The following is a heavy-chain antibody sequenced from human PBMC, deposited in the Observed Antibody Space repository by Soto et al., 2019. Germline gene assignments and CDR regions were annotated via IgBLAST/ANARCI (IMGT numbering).Heavy chain of an antibody. CDR1: GGSISSYY. Sequence: SETLSLTCTVSGGSISSYYWSWIRQPPGKGLEWIGYIYYSGSTNYNPSLKSRVTVSVDTSKNQFSLKLSSVTAADTAVYYCARQLGYCSGGSCHRWFDPWGQGTLVTVSS. CDR2: IYYSGST. V-gene: IGHV4-59*08. J-gene: IGHJ5*02. D-gene: IGHD2-15*01. CDR3: ARQLGYCSGGSCHRWFDP.